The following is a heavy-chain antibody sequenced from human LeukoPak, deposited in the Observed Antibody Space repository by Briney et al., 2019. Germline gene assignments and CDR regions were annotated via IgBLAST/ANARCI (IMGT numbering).Heavy chain of an antibody. Sequence: GGSLRLSCAASGFTFSSYAMHWVRQAPGKGLEWVAVISYDGSNKYYADSVKGRFTISRDNSKNTLYLQMSNLGVEDTALYYCARGSPGYSNSWYDYWGRGTLVAVSS. J-gene: IGHJ4*02. CDR3: ARGSPGYSNSWYDY. D-gene: IGHD6-19*01. CDR2: ISYDGSNK. CDR1: GFTFSSYA. V-gene: IGHV3-30*04.